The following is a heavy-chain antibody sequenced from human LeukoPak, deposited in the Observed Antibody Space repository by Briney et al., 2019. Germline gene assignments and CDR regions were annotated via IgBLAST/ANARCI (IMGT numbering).Heavy chain of an antibody. D-gene: IGHD3-22*01. CDR2: ISGSDTTT. V-gene: IGHV3-23*01. CDR3: AKRGFSDSRPQYYFEY. J-gene: IGHJ4*02. CDR1: GFTFTSYA. Sequence: GGSLRLSCAASGFTFTSYAMSWVRQAPGKGLEWISIISGSDTTTYYADSVKGRFTISRDNSKNTLYLQMNSLRAEDTAVYYCAKRGFSDSRPQYYFEYWGQGTLVTVSS.